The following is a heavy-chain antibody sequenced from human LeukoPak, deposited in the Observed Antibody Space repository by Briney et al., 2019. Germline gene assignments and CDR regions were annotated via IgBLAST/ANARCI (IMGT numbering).Heavy chain of an antibody. CDR3: ARDRYCTTTRCSDY. CDR1: GGSISSRTYY. J-gene: IGHJ4*02. D-gene: IGHD2-2*01. CDR2: IYYSGST. V-gene: IGHV4-39*02. Sequence: SETLSLTCTVSGGSISSRTYYWGWIRQSPGKGLEWIGSIYYSGSTHYNPSLKSRVTISADTSKNQFSLKLSSVTAADTAVYYCARDRYCTTTRCSDYWGQGTLVTVSS.